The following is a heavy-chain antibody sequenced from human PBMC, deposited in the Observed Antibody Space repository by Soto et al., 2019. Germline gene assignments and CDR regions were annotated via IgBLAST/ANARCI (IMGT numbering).Heavy chain of an antibody. CDR1: GYPFNDYG. CDR3: ARDMGDYALDC. J-gene: IGHJ4*02. Sequence: QVQLVQSGAEVKKPGASVRVSCKTSGYPFNDYGIIWVRQAPGQGLEWMGWISAHKGDTNYGQIFQGRVSMTTDTSTSTAYMELRSLRSDDTAIYYCARDMGDYALDCWGQGTLVTVSS. D-gene: IGHD4-17*01. V-gene: IGHV1-18*01. CDR2: ISAHKGDT.